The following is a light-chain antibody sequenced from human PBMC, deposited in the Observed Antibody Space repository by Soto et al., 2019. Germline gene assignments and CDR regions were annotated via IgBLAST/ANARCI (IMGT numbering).Light chain of an antibody. J-gene: IGLJ1*01. V-gene: IGLV2-14*01. CDR3: KV. CDR2: DVS. Sequence: QSVLTQPASVCGSPGQSITISCTGTSSDVGGYNYVSWYQQHPGKAPKLMIYDVSNRPSGVSNRFSGSKSGNTASLTISGLQAEDEADYTEKVFGTGTKVTVL. CDR1: SSDVGGYNY.